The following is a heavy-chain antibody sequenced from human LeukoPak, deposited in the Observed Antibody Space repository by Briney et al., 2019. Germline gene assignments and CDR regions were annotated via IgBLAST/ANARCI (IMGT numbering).Heavy chain of an antibody. V-gene: IGHV1-69*05. CDR3: ARDEVGSSSAFDI. CDR2: IIPIFGTA. CDR1: GGTFSSYA. J-gene: IGHJ3*02. D-gene: IGHD6-13*01. Sequence: GSSVKVSCKASGGTFSSYAISWARQAPGQGLEWMGRIIPIFGTANYAQKFQGRVTITTDESTSTAYMELSSLRSEDTALYYCARDEVGSSSAFDIWAQGTMVTVSS.